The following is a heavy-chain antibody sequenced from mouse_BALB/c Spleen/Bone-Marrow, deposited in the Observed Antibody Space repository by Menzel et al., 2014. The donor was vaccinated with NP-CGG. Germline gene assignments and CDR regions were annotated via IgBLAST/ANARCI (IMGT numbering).Heavy chain of an antibody. CDR2: IYPGSGNT. D-gene: IGHD2-1*01. Sequence: GSELVRPGASVKLSCKASGYTFTSYWMHWVKQRPGQGLEWIGNIYPGSGNTNYDEKFKSKATLTVDTSSNTAYMQLSSLTSEDSTVYYCTTYGNYEAWFAYWGQGTLVTVSA. CDR3: TTYGNYEAWFAY. CDR1: GYTFTSYW. J-gene: IGHJ3*01. V-gene: IGHV1S22*01.